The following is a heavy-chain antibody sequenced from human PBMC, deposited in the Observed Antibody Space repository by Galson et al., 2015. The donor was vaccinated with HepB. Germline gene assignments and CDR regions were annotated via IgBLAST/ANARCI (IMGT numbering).Heavy chain of an antibody. J-gene: IGHJ5*02. CDR1: GFTFSSYG. CDR2: IWYDGSNK. V-gene: IGHV3-33*08. CDR3: ARDPGSSRRRSYTYNWFDP. Sequence: SLRLSCAASGFTFSSYGMHWVRQAPGKGLEWVAVIWYDGSNKYYADSVKGRFTISRDNSKNTLYLQMNSLRAEDTAVYYCARDPGSSRRRSYTYNWFDPWGQGTLVTVSS. D-gene: IGHD1-14*01.